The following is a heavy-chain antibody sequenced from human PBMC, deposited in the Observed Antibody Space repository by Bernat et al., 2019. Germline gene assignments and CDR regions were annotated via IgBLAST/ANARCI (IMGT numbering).Heavy chain of an antibody. V-gene: IGHV3-48*01. J-gene: IGHJ4*02. CDR2: MSSGSSTI. Sequence: EVQLLESGGGLVQPGGSLRLSCVVSGFTFTSYSMNWVRQAPGKGLEWVSYMSSGSSTIYYADSVKGRFTISRDNGKNSLYLQMNSLRAEDTAVYYCARDIWGSGRGYWGQGTLVTVSS. CDR1: GFTFTSYS. CDR3: ARDIWGSGRGY. D-gene: IGHD3-16*01.